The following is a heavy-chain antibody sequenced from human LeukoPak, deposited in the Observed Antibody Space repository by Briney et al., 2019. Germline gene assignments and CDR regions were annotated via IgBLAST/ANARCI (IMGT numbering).Heavy chain of an antibody. V-gene: IGHV3-33*01. CDR2: IWYDGSNK. CDR1: GFTFSSYG. CDR3: ARGYSSSLDY. D-gene: IGHD6-13*01. J-gene: IGHJ4*02. Sequence: PGRSLRLSCAASGFTFSSYGMHWVRQAPGKGLEWVAVIWYDGSNKYYADSVKGRFTISRDNSKNTLYLQMNSLRAEDTAVYYCARGYSSSLDYWDQGTLVTVSS.